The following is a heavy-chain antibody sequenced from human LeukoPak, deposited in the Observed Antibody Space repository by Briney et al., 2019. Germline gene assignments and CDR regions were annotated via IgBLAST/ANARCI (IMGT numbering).Heavy chain of an antibody. CDR1: GYTFISYG. V-gene: IGHV1-18*01. D-gene: IGHD3-22*01. Sequence: ASVKVSCKASGYTFISYGISWVRQAPGQGLEWMGWISAYNGNTNYAQKLQGRVTMTTDTPTSTAYMELRSLRSDDTAVYYCAGSYYYDSSGFSHFDYWGQGTLVTVSS. J-gene: IGHJ4*02. CDR3: AGSYYYDSSGFSHFDY. CDR2: ISAYNGNT.